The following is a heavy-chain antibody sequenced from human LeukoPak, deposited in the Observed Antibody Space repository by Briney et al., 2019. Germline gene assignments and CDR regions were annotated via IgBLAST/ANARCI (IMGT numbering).Heavy chain of an antibody. CDR2: INGSGGST. J-gene: IGHJ4*02. V-gene: IGHV3-23*01. Sequence: GRSLRLSCAASEFTFSSYAMSWVRQAPGKGLEWVSDINGSGGSTYYADSVKGRFTISRDNSKNTLYLLMNSLRAEDTAVYYCAKSLLRPGYWGQGTLVTVSS. D-gene: IGHD3-3*01. CDR3: AKSLLRPGY. CDR1: EFTFSSYA.